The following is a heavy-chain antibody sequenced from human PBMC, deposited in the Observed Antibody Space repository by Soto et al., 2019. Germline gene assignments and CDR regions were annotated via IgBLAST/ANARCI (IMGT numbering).Heavy chain of an antibody. D-gene: IGHD3-3*01. V-gene: IGHV1-58*02. CDR2: IVVGSGNT. CDR1: GFTFSSTA. Sequence: GASVKISCKTSGFTFSSTAMQWVRQARGQRLEWIGWIVVGSGNTNYAQKFQERVTIARDMSTSTVYMELSSLRSEDTSVYYFAADGDFWSCHYNFDYWGQGTLVTVSS. CDR3: AADGDFWSCHYNFDY. J-gene: IGHJ4*02.